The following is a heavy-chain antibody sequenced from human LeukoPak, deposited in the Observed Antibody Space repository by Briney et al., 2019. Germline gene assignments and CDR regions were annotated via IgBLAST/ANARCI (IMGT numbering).Heavy chain of an antibody. V-gene: IGHV4-38-2*01. CDR1: GYSISSGYY. CDR2: IYHSGST. D-gene: IGHD3-16*01. J-gene: IGHJ6*03. CDR3: ASPRPGEYYYMDV. Sequence: SETLSLTCAVSGYSISSGYYWGWIRQPPGKGLEWIGSIYHSGSTYYSPSLKSRVTISVDTSKNQFSLKLSSVTAADTAVYYCASPRPGEYYYMDVWGKGTTVTVSS.